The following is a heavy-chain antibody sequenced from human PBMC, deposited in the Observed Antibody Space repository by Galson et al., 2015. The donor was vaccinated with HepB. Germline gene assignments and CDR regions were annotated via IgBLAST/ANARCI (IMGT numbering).Heavy chain of an antibody. V-gene: IGHV3-64D*09. CDR3: VKSRLVSSSWGDY. Sequence: SLRLSCAASGFTFSSYAMHWVRQAPGKGLEYVSAISSNGDSTYYADSVKGRFTISRDNSKNTLYLQMSSLRAEDTAVYYCVKSRLVSSSWGDYWGQGTLVTVSS. J-gene: IGHJ4*02. D-gene: IGHD6-13*01. CDR2: ISSNGDST. CDR1: GFTFSSYA.